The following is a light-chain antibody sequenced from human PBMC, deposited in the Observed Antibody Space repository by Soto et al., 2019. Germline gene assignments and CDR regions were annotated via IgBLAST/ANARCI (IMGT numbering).Light chain of an antibody. CDR1: QSISSW. Sequence: DIQMTQSPSTLSASVGDRVTITCRASQSISSWLAWYQQRPGKAPKLLIYDASSLESGVPSRFSGSGSGTEFTLTISSLQPDDFTTYYCQHYNSYSVTFGQWTKVEIK. CDR3: QHYNSYSVT. V-gene: IGKV1-5*01. CDR2: DAS. J-gene: IGKJ1*01.